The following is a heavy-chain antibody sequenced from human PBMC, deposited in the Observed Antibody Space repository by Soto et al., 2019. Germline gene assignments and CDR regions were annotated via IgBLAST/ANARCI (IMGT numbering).Heavy chain of an antibody. Sequence: ASVKVSCKASGYTFTSYGISWVRQAPGQGLEWMGWISAYNGNTNYAQKLQGRVTMTTDTSASTAYMELRSLRSDDTAVYYCARDAFGAAAVSWFDPWGQGTLVTVSS. CDR2: ISAYNGNT. D-gene: IGHD2-2*01. CDR3: ARDAFGAAAVSWFDP. V-gene: IGHV1-18*01. CDR1: GYTFTSYG. J-gene: IGHJ5*02.